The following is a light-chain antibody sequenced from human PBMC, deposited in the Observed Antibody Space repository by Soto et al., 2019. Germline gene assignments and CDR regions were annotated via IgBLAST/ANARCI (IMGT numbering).Light chain of an antibody. CDR2: GAS. Sequence: EIVLTQSPGTLSLSPGERATLSCRASQSISSNFLAWYQQKPGQAPRLLIYGASSRATGIPDRFSGRGSGTDFTLTISRLEPEDFAVYSCQQYGSSPLTFGGGTKVEIK. CDR1: QSISSNF. CDR3: QQYGSSPLT. V-gene: IGKV3-20*01. J-gene: IGKJ4*01.